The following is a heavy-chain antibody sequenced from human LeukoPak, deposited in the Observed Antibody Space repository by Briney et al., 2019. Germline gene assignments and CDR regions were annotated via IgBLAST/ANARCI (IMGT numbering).Heavy chain of an antibody. CDR1: GYTFTSYY. D-gene: IGHD5-12*01. CDR3: ARGGYSGYDPIRGDY. V-gene: IGHV1-46*01. CDR2: INPSVGST. J-gene: IGHJ4*02. Sequence: ASVKVSCKTSGYTFTSYYLHWARQAPGQGLEWMGFINPSVGSTNDAPKFRGRLTMTRDTSTTTVYLELSSLRSEDTAVYFCARGGYSGYDPIRGDYWGQGTLVTVSS.